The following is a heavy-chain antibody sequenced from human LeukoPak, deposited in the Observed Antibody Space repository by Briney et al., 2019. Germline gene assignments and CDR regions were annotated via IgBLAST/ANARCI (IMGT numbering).Heavy chain of an antibody. Sequence: SVKVSCKASGGTFSSYAISWVRQAPGQGLEWMGGIIPIFGTANYAQKFQGRVTITADESTSTAYMELSSLRSEDTAVYYCATSWGPDTSAFRWGRDGMDVWGQGTTVIVS. CDR3: ATSWGPDTSAFRWGRDGMDV. D-gene: IGHD3-16*01. CDR2: IIPIFGTA. CDR1: GGTFSSYA. V-gene: IGHV1-69*13. J-gene: IGHJ6*02.